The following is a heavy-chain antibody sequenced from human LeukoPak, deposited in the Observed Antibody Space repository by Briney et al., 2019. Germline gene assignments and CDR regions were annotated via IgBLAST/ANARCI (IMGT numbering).Heavy chain of an antibody. CDR2: IYYSGST. CDR3: ARVDLSRWFDP. Sequence: SETLSLTCTVSGGSISSYYWSWIRQPPGKGLEWIGYIYYSGSTNYNPSLKSRVTISVDTSKNQFSLKLSSVTAADTAVYYRARVDLSRWFDPWGQGTLVTVSS. D-gene: IGHD5/OR15-5a*01. V-gene: IGHV4-59*01. CDR1: GGSISSYY. J-gene: IGHJ5*02.